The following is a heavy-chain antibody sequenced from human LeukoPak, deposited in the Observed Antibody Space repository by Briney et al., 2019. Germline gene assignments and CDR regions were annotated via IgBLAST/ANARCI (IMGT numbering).Heavy chain of an antibody. Sequence: GGSLRLSCAASGFTFSGSAMYWVRQASGKGLGWVGRIRSKANNYATAYAASMKGRFTISRDDSKNTAFLQMNSLKTEDTAVYYCTTLVEPELGTPTDYWGQGTLVTVSS. CDR3: TTLVEPELGTPTDY. CDR2: IRSKANNYAT. CDR1: GFTFSGSA. D-gene: IGHD1-14*01. J-gene: IGHJ4*02. V-gene: IGHV3-73*01.